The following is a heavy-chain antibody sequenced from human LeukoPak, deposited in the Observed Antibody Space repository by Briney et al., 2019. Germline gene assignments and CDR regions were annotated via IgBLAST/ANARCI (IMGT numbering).Heavy chain of an antibody. CDR3: AYDSSGYYYTPGDY. CDR2: MSSSSSYT. V-gene: IGHV3-11*03. Sequence: PGGSLRLSCAASGFTFSDFYMNWIRQAPGKGLEWVAYMSSSSSYTKYADSVKGRFTISRDNAKNSLSLQMNSLRAEDTAVYYCAYDSSGYYYTPGDYWGQGTLVTVSS. J-gene: IGHJ4*02. CDR1: GFTFSDFY. D-gene: IGHD3-22*01.